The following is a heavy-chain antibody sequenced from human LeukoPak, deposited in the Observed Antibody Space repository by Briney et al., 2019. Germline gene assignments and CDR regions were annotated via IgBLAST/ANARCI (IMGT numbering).Heavy chain of an antibody. V-gene: IGHV3-73*01. D-gene: IGHD6-19*01. CDR3: TTYRSGHY. CDR1: GFTFSDSD. CDR2: ITTKRSNYAT. Sequence: GGSLRLSCAASGFTFSDSDIHWVRQASGKGLERVGRITTKRSNYATAYTASVKGRFTISRHDSENTAYLQMNSLKTEDTALYYCTTYRSGHYWGQGTLVTVSS. J-gene: IGHJ4*02.